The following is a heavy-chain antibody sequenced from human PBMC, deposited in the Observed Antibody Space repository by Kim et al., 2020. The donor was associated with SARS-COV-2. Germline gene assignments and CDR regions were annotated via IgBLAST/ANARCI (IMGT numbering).Heavy chain of an antibody. J-gene: IGHJ4*02. V-gene: IGHV1-3*01. D-gene: IGHD3-16*01. CDR2: GNGTT. Sequence: GNGTTIYSQKLQGRVTFTTDTSASTGYMELSFLRSEDSAVYYCLGGFYFDYWGQGTLVTVSS. CDR3: LGGFYFDY.